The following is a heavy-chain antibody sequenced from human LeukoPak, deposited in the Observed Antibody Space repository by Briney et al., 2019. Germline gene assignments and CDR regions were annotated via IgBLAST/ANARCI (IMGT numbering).Heavy chain of an antibody. V-gene: IGHV4-34*01. CDR1: GGSFSGYY. CDR3: ARDLVYCSSTSCYSWGFRDYYYYGMDV. J-gene: IGHJ6*02. Sequence: PSETLSLTCAVYGGSFSGYYWSWIRQPPGKGLEWIGEINHSGSTNYNPSLKSRVTMSVDTSKNQFSLKLSSVTAADTAVYYCARDLVYCSSTSCYSWGFRDYYYYGMDVWGQGTTVTVSS. CDR2: INHSGST. D-gene: IGHD2-2*01.